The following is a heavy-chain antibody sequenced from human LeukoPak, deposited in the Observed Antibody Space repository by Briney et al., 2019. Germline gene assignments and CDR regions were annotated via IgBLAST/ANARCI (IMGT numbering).Heavy chain of an antibody. CDR2: ISYDGSNK. Sequence: GGSLRLSCAASGFTFSSYGMHWVRQAPGKGLEWVAVISYDGSNKYYADSVKGRFTISRDNSKNTLYLQMNSLRAEDTAVYYCAKDYDSSGYYHFDYWGQGTLVTVSS. J-gene: IGHJ4*02. V-gene: IGHV3-30*18. CDR3: AKDYDSSGYYHFDY. CDR1: GFTFSSYG. D-gene: IGHD3-22*01.